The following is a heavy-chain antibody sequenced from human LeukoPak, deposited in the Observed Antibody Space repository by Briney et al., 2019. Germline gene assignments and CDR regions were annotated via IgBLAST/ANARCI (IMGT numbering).Heavy chain of an antibody. J-gene: IGHJ4*02. CDR3: AKAVEYSSSSIDY. D-gene: IGHD6-6*01. CDR2: IWYGGSNK. CDR1: GFTFSSYG. V-gene: IGHV3-33*08. Sequence: GRSLRLSCAASGFTFSSYGMHWVRQAPGKGLEWVAVIWYGGSNKYYADSVKGRFTLSRDNSKNTLYLQMNSLRAEDTAVYYCAKAVEYSSSSIDYWGQGTLVTVSS.